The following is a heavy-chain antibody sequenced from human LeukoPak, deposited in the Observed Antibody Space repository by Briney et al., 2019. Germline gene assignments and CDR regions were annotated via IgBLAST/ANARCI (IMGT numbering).Heavy chain of an antibody. CDR3: ARDSASMVRGYYYYTDV. V-gene: IGHV3-7*01. Sequence: GGSLRLSCAASGFTFSSYWMSWVRQAPGKGLEWVANIKQDGSEKYYVDSVKGRFTISRDNAKNSLYLQMNSLRAEDTAVYYCARDSASMVRGYYYYTDVWGKGTTVTVSS. CDR1: GFTFSSYW. J-gene: IGHJ6*03. D-gene: IGHD3-10*01. CDR2: IKQDGSEK.